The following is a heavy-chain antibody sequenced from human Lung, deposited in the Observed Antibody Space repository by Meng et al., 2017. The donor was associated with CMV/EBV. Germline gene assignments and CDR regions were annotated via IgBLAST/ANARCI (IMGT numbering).Heavy chain of an antibody. V-gene: IGHV4-30-4*08. D-gene: IGHD2-8*02. Sequence: LXCTVSGGSISSGDFYWTWIRQSPGKGLEWIGYVHHSRGTYYNPSLRNRVVISSETSKHQFSLRLTSVTAADTSMYYCAREPPDYCTSASCDDFDDXGQGXRVTVSS. CDR1: GGSISSGDFY. CDR3: AREPPDYCTSASCDDFDD. CDR2: VHHSRGT. J-gene: IGHJ4*03.